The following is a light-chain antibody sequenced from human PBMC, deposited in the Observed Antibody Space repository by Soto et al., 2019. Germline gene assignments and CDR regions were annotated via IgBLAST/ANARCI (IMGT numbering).Light chain of an antibody. Sequence: DIVMTQSPDSLAVSLGERATINCKSSQSVLYSSNNKNYLAWYQRKPGQPPKLLIYWASTRESGVPDRFSGSGSETDFTLTISSLQAEDVAVYYCQQYYRTPWTFGQGTKVEIK. J-gene: IGKJ1*01. CDR3: QQYYRTPWT. V-gene: IGKV4-1*01. CDR2: WAS. CDR1: QSVLYSSNNKNY.